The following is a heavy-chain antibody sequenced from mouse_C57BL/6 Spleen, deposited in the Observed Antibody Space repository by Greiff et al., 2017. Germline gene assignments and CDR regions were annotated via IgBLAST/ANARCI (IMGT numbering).Heavy chain of an antibody. J-gene: IGHJ1*03. D-gene: IGHD2-4*01. CDR2: IYPGSGST. CDR1: GYTFTSYW. Sequence: QVQLQQPGAELVKPGASVKMSCKASGYTFTSYWITWVKQRPGQGLEWIGDIYPGSGSTNYNEKFKSKATLTVDTSSSTAYMQLSSLTSEDSAVYYFARAYDYDGYFDVWGTGTTVTVSS. V-gene: IGHV1-55*01. CDR3: ARAYDYDGYFDV.